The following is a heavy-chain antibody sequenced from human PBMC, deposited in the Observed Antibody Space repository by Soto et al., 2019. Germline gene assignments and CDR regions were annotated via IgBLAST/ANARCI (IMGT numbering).Heavy chain of an antibody. CDR3: ARAYCGGDCPRADAFDI. V-gene: IGHV1-2*04. Sequence: ASVKVSCKASGYTFTGYYMHWVRQAPGQGLEWMGWINPNSGGTNYAQKFQGWVTMTRDTSISTAYMELSRLRSDDTAVYYCARAYCGGDCPRADAFDIWGQGTMVTVSS. CDR1: GYTFTGYY. D-gene: IGHD2-21*02. CDR2: INPNSGGT. J-gene: IGHJ3*02.